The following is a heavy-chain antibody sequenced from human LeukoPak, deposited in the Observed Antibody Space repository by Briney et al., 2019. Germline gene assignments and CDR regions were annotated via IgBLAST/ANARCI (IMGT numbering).Heavy chain of an antibody. CDR3: AKDRRVVVPAAIVYY. D-gene: IGHD2-2*01. V-gene: IGHV3-23*01. CDR1: GFTFNSYA. Sequence: PGGSLGLTCTASGFTFNSYAMSWVRQAPGKGLELISAISVSGGSTYYADSVKGRFTISRDNSKNTLYLQMTSLRAEDTAVYYCAKDRRVVVPAAIVYYWGQGTLVTVSS. J-gene: IGHJ4*02. CDR2: ISVSGGST.